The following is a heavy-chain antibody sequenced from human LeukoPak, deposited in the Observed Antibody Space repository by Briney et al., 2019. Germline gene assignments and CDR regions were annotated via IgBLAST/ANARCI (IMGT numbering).Heavy chain of an antibody. J-gene: IGHJ4*02. D-gene: IGHD1-26*01. Sequence: SETLSLTCTVSGGSIGRYYWNWIRQPAGKGLEWIGRIYTSGSTNYNPSLKSRVTMSVDTSKNQFSLKLSSVTAADTAVYYCARGWEPRLVDYWGQGTLVTVSS. V-gene: IGHV4-4*07. CDR3: ARGWEPRLVDY. CDR1: GGSIGRYY. CDR2: IYTSGST.